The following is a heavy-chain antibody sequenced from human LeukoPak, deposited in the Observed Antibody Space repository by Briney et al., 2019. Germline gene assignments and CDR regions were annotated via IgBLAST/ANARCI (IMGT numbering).Heavy chain of an antibody. Sequence: GGSLRLSCAASGFTFSSYGMHWVRQAPGKGLEWVAFIRYDGSNKYYADSVKGRFTISRDNSKNTLYLQMNSLRAEDTAVYYCTRTVPGGNIHYYYYMDVWGKGTTVTISS. D-gene: IGHD4-23*01. V-gene: IGHV3-30*02. CDR1: GFTFSSYG. J-gene: IGHJ6*03. CDR2: IRYDGSNK. CDR3: TRTVPGGNIHYYYYMDV.